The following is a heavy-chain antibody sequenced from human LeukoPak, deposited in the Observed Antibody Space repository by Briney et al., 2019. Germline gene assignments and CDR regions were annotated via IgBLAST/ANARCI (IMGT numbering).Heavy chain of an antibody. J-gene: IGHJ4*02. V-gene: IGHV4-39*07. CDR3: ARVPFSTVAGSPAFDY. CDR1: GGSISSSSYY. Sequence: SETLSLTCTVSGGSISSSSYYWGWIRQPPGKGLEWIGSIYYSGSTYYNPSLKSRVTISVDTSKNQFSLKLSSVTAADTAVYYCARVPFSTVAGSPAFDYWGQGTLVTVSS. D-gene: IGHD6-19*01. CDR2: IYYSGST.